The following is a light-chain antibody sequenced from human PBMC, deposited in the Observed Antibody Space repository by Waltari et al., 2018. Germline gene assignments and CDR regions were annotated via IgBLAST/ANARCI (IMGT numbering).Light chain of an antibody. J-gene: IGKJ4*01. CDR1: HSVDWY. Sequence: EIVLTQSPATLSLSPGERATLSCRASHSVDWYLAWYQQRPGQPPRLLIYDTSNSAPGIPARFSGSVSDTDFTLTISSLEPEDFAVYYCQQRRSWPLTFGGGTKVEIE. CDR3: QQRRSWPLT. CDR2: DTS. V-gene: IGKV3-11*01.